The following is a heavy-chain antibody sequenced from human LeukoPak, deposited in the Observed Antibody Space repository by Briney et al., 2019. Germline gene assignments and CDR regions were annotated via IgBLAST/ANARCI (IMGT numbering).Heavy chain of an antibody. V-gene: IGHV3-23*01. CDR2: ISGSGGST. D-gene: IGHD3-22*01. CDR1: GFTFSSYA. J-gene: IGHJ4*02. Sequence: GGSLRLSCAASGFTFSSYAMSWVRQAPGKGLEWVSAISGSGGSTYYADSVKGRFTISRDNSKNTLYLQMNSLRAEDTAVYYCAKRRTDSSGYYSGVDYWGQGTLVTASS. CDR3: AKRRTDSSGYYSGVDY.